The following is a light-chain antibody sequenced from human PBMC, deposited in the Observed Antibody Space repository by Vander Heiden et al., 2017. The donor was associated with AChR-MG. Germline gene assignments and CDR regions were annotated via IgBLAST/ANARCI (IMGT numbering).Light chain of an antibody. CDR2: DAA. CDR1: QSVSSN. J-gene: IGKJ2*01. CDR3: QQEDNWPYT. Sequence: IVMTQSPATLSVSPGEGATLSCRASQSVSSNLAWYQQKPGQAPRLLIYDAATRATGFPARFSGSGSGTEFTLTIGSLQSEDFAVYYCQQEDNWPYTFGQGTKLEIK. V-gene: IGKV3-15*01.